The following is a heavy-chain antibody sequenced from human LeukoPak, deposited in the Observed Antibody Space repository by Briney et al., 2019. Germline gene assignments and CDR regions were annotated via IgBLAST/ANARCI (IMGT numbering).Heavy chain of an antibody. CDR2: IYYSGST. Sequence: KPSETLSLTCAVYGGSFSGYYWGWIRQPPGKGLEWIGSIYYSGSTYYNPSLKSRVTISVDTSKNQFSLKLSSVTAADTAVYYCARDETDSNYYDSSGYRYYFDYWGQGTLVTVSS. CDR3: ARDETDSNYYDSSGYRYYFDY. D-gene: IGHD3-22*01. J-gene: IGHJ4*02. CDR1: GGSFSGYY. V-gene: IGHV4-34*01.